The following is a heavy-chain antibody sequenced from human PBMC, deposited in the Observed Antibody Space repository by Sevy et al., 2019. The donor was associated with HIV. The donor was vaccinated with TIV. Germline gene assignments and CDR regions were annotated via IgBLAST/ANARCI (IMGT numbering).Heavy chain of an antibody. D-gene: IGHD3-22*01. CDR1: GFTFSSYA. V-gene: IGHV3-23*01. Sequence: GGSLRLSCAASGFTFSSYAMSWVRQAPGKGLEWVSAISGSGGSTYYADSVKGRFTISRDNSKNTLYLQMNSLRAEDTAVYYCAKDPRYCDSSGYYSWFDPWGQGTLVTVSS. CDR2: ISGSGGST. CDR3: AKDPRYCDSSGYYSWFDP. J-gene: IGHJ5*02.